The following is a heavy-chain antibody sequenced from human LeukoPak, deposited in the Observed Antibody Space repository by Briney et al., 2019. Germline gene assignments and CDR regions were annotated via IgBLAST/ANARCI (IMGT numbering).Heavy chain of an antibody. CDR1: GFTFSSYQ. V-gene: IGHV3-48*03. CDR3: AKLGEGGYSYDYLPYYFDY. D-gene: IGHD5-18*01. Sequence: GGSLRLSCAASGFTFSSYQMNWVRQAPGKGLEWVSYISSSGSTIYYADSVKGRFTISRDNAKNSLYLQMNSLRAEDAAVYYCAKLGEGGYSYDYLPYYFDYWGQGTPVTVSS. J-gene: IGHJ4*02. CDR2: ISSSGSTI.